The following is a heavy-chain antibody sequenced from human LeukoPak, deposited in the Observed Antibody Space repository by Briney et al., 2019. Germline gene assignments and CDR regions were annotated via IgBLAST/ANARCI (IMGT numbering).Heavy chain of an antibody. V-gene: IGHV3-74*01. CDR1: GFTFSKYW. CDR3: ATKQWLAPPPDS. CDR2: INTDGTVT. J-gene: IGHJ4*02. D-gene: IGHD6-19*01. Sequence: PGGSLRLSCAASGFTFSKYWMLWVRQAPGEGLESVSRINTDGTVTTYADSVKGRFTISRYNADNTIFLQMNSVRDEDTAVYYCATKQWLAPPPDSWGQGTPVTVSS.